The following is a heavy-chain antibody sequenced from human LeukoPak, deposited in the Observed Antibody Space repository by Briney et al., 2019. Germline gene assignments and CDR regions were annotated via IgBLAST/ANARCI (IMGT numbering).Heavy chain of an antibody. CDR3: ARATYSSSWYRGAFDI. CDR1: WFTVSSNY. V-gene: IGHV3-53*01. J-gene: IGHJ3*02. CDR2: IYSGGST. D-gene: IGHD6-13*01. Sequence: GGSLRLSCAASWFTVSSNYMSWVRQAPGKGGGGVSVIYSGGSTYYADSVKGRFTISRDNSKNTLYLQMNSLRAEDTAVYYCARATYSSSWYRGAFDIWGQGTMVTVSS.